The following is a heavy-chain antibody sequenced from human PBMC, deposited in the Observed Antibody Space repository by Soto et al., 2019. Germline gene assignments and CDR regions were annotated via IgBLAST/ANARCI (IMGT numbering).Heavy chain of an antibody. Sequence: GASVKGSCNASGGTFSSYAISWVRQAPGQGLEWMGGIIPIFGTANYAQKFQGRVTITADESTSAAYMELRSLRSEDTAVYYCARDRILVAARSGYYGIGVRRRGTTVPV. J-gene: IGHJ6*04. CDR1: GGTFSSYA. V-gene: IGHV1-69*13. CDR3: ARDRILVAARSGYYGIGV. CDR2: IIPIFGTA. D-gene: IGHD6-6*01.